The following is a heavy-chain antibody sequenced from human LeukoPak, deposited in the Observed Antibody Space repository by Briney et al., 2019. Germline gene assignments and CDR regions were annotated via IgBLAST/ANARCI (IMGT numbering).Heavy chain of an antibody. Sequence: GASVKVSCKASGGTFSSYAISWVRQAPGQGLEWMGGIIPIFGTANYAQKFQGRVTITADESTSTAYMELSSLRSEDTAVYYCARDFPYSSSSRFDYWGQGTLVTVSS. CDR2: IIPIFGTA. D-gene: IGHD6-6*01. CDR3: ARDFPYSSSSRFDY. J-gene: IGHJ4*02. CDR1: GGTFSSYA. V-gene: IGHV1-69*01.